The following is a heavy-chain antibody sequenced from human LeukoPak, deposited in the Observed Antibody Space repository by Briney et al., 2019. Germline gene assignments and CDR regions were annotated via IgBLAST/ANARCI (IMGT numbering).Heavy chain of an antibody. J-gene: IGHJ4*02. V-gene: IGHV3-23*01. CDR1: GFTFSTYD. D-gene: IGHD6-19*01. CDR3: AKYLSSVAGTVY. CDR2: ISGSGGST. Sequence: GGSLRLSCAASGFTFSTYDISWVRQAPGKRLEWVSAISGSGGSTYYADSVKGRFTISRDNSKNTLYLQMNSLRAEDTAVYYCAKYLSSVAGTVYWGQGTLVTVSS.